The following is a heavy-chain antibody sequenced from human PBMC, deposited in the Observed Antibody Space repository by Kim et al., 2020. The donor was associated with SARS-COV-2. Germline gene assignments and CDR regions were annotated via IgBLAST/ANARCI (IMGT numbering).Heavy chain of an antibody. CDR3: AKTGQLDY. CDR1: GFTFSTYA. Sequence: GGSLRLSCAASGFTFSTYAMSWVRQAPRRGLEWISTITGNGAATYYADSVRGRFTISRDNSKKTLSLQMNSLRAEDTALYYCAKTGQLDYWGQGTLVTVSS. J-gene: IGHJ4*02. CDR2: ITGNGAAT. V-gene: IGHV3-23*01. D-gene: IGHD6-13*01.